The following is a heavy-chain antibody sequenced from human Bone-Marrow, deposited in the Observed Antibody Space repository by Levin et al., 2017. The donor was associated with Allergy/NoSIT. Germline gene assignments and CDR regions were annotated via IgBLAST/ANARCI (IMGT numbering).Heavy chain of an antibody. CDR1: GYTFTTYG. CDR2: ISIDTGNT. D-gene: IGHD4-17*01. CDR3: ARGRYGDILDY. J-gene: IGHJ4*02. V-gene: IGHV1-18*01. Sequence: GGSLRLSCKASGYTFTTYGITWVRQAPGQGLEWMGWISIDTGNTNYAQNLQGRVTMTTDTSTNTVYMELSSLRSDDTAVYFCARGRYGDILDYWGQGTLVTVSS.